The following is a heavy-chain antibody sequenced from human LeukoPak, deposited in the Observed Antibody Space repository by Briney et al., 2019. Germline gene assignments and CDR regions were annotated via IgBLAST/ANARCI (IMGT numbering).Heavy chain of an antibody. D-gene: IGHD1-14*01. CDR2: INHSGST. CDR1: GYSISSGYY. CDR3: ARTIAAENQGRRYYYYMDV. J-gene: IGHJ6*03. Sequence: PSETLSLTCAVSGYSISSGYYWGWIRQPPGKGLEWIGEINHSGSTNYNPSLKSRVTISVDTSKNQFSLKLSSVTAADTAVYYCARTIAAENQGRRYYYYMDVWGKGTTVTVSS. V-gene: IGHV4-38-2*01.